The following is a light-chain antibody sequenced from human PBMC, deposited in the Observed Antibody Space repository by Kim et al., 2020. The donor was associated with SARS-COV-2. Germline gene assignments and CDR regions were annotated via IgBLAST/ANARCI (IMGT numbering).Light chain of an antibody. CDR3: QQLNTYPWT. J-gene: IGKJ1*01. Sequence: GDRVTITCRASHAITSYLAWYQQXPGKAPELLIYAASTLQSGVPSRFSGSGSGTDFTLTISSLQPEDFATYFCQQLNTYPWTFGQGTKV. V-gene: IGKV1-9*01. CDR2: AAS. CDR1: HAITSY.